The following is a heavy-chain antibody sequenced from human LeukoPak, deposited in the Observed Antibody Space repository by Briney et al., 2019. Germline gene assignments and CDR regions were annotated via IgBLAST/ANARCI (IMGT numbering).Heavy chain of an antibody. CDR1: GGTFSSYA. Sequence: SVKVSCKASGGTFSSYAISWVRQAPGQGLEWMGGIIPIFGTANYAQKFQGRVTITTDESTSTAYMELSSLRSEDTAVYYCASSPKYSSGFGGWYNRFDPWGQGTLVTVSS. V-gene: IGHV1-69*05. D-gene: IGHD6-19*01. J-gene: IGHJ5*02. CDR3: ASSPKYSSGFGGWYNRFDP. CDR2: IIPIFGTA.